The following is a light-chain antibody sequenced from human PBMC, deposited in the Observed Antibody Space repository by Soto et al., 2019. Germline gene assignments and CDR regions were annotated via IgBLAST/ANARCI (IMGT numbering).Light chain of an antibody. CDR3: SSYAHGSIYV. J-gene: IGLJ1*01. Sequence: QSVLTQPASVSGSPGQSITISCTGSSSDVGAYNYVSWYLQHPGKAPKLLIYGVGNRPSGVSARFSGSKSGDTASLTISGLQAEDEADYYCSSYAHGSIYVFGPGTKLTVL. CDR1: SSDVGAYNY. CDR2: GVG. V-gene: IGLV2-14*01.